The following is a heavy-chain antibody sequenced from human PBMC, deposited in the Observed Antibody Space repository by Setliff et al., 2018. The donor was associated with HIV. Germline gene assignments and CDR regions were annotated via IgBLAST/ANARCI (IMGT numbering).Heavy chain of an antibody. V-gene: IGHV4-31*11. CDR3: ASSSRWTYYYMDV. CDR2: VYSSGNT. D-gene: IGHD6-13*01. J-gene: IGHJ6*03. CDR1: GAPVSSGGFY. Sequence: SSETLSLTCEVSGAPVSSGGFYWSWIRQHPGKGLEWIGYVYSSGNTYYNPSLKSRVTISVDTSKNQFSLKLSSVTAADTAVYSCASSSRWTYYYMDVWGKGTTVTVSS.